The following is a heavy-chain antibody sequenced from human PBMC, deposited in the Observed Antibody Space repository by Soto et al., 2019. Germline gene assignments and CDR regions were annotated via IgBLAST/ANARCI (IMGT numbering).Heavy chain of an antibody. V-gene: IGHV2-5*02. J-gene: IGHJ5*02. CDR1: GFSLSTSGAA. Sequence: QITLKESGPTLVKPTQPLTLTCTFSGFSLSTSGAAVGWIRQPPGRALEWLALIYWDGDRRYNPSLQSRLTIDKDTSRKQLALKLTSVDPADTATYYCAHRATMTIFGLIIDNGVWFDPWGQGTLVIVSS. D-gene: IGHD3-3*01. CDR2: IYWDGDR. CDR3: AHRATMTIFGLIIDNGVWFDP.